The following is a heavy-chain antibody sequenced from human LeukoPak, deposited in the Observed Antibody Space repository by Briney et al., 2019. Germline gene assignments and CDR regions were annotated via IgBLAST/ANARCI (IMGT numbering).Heavy chain of an antibody. J-gene: IGHJ4*02. CDR3: ARQIPSIAVPSSSLDY. D-gene: IGHD6-19*01. V-gene: IGHV1-46*01. Sequence: ASVKVSCKASGYTFTSYYMHWVRQAPGQGLEWMGIINPSGGSTNYAQKFQGRVTMTRDTSTSTVYMELSSLRSEDTAVYYCARQIPSIAVPSSSLDYWGRGTLVTVSS. CDR1: GYTFTSYY. CDR2: INPSGGST.